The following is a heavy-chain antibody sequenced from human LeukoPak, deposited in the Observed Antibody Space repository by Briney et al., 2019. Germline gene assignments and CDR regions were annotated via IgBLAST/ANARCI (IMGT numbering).Heavy chain of an antibody. J-gene: IGHJ4*02. CDR2: INHSGST. Sequence: SETLSLTCAVYGGSFSGYYWSWIRQPPGKGLEWIGEINHSGSTNYNPSLKSRVTISVDTSKNQFSLKLSSVTAADTAVYYCARGSSWYQPDYWAREPWSPSPQ. CDR1: GGSFSGYY. V-gene: IGHV4-34*01. CDR3: ARGSSWYQPDY. D-gene: IGHD6-13*01.